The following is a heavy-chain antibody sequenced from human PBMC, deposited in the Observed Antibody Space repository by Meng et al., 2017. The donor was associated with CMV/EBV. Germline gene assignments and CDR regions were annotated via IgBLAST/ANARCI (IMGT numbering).Heavy chain of an antibody. Sequence: GGSLRLSCAASGFTFDDYAMHWVRQAPGKGLEWVSLISWDGGSTYYADSVKGRFTISRDNSKNSLYLQMNSLRAEDTALYYCARESPIGVDIWGQGTMVTVSS. CDR1: GFTFDDYA. CDR2: ISWDGGST. CDR3: ARESPIGVDI. D-gene: IGHD2/OR15-2a*01. J-gene: IGHJ3*02. V-gene: IGHV3-43D*03.